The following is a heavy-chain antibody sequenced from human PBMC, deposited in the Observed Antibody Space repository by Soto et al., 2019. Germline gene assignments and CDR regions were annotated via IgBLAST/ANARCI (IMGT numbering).Heavy chain of an antibody. V-gene: IGHV1-24*01. CDR3: ATLGREGARDYFDD. D-gene: IGHD1-26*01. J-gene: IGHJ4*02. CDR2: FDPEHRET. CDR1: GYRLTEVS. Sequence: QVELGQSGAEVKQPGASVKVSCKVSGYRLTEVSMQWVRQAPGKGRGWMGGFDPEHRETMYAQKFQGRVHMTEDTSTATTYMYVNSLRSEDTDVDYCATLGREGARDYFDDWGQGSLVTVSS.